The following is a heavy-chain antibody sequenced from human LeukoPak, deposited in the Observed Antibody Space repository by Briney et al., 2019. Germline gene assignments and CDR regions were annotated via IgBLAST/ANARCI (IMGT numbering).Heavy chain of an antibody. CDR2: IYHSGCT. V-gene: IGHV4-30-2*01. CDR3: ARTYRNIAVIPAAIVQTVTYWYFDL. J-gene: IGHJ2*01. CDR1: GGSISSGGYS. Sequence: PSETLSLTCAVSGGSISSGGYSWSWIRQPPGKGLEWIGYIYHSGCTYYNPSLNSRVTISVDRSKNQFSLNLSSVTAADTAVYYCARTYRNIAVIPAAIVQTVTYWYFDLWGRGTLVTVSS. D-gene: IGHD2-2*01.